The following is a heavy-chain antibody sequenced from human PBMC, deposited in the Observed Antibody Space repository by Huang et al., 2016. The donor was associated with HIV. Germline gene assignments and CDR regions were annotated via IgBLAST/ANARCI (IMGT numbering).Heavy chain of an antibody. V-gene: IGHV1-18*01. D-gene: IGHD4-4*01. J-gene: IGHJ3*01. CDR1: GYDFGSYG. CDR3: ARDPYYSNRWKRNDASFL. Sequence: QVQLVQSGGEVMQPGASVRVSCKAAGYDFGSYGMGWVRQAPGQGLEWLGWIGCDSRDTSSAQKFQGRVTMTTDTSTTTTYMELRSLRSDDTAMYYCARDPYYSNRWKRNDASFLWGQGTMITVSS. CDR2: IGCDSRDT.